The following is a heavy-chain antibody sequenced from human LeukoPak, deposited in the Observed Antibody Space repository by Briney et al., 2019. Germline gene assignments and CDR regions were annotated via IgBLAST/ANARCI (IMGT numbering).Heavy chain of an antibody. CDR3: ATPAAAGDDAFDI. Sequence: ASVKVSCKASGYTLTELSMHWVRQAPGKGLEWMGGFDPEDGETIYAQKFQGRVTMTEDTSTDTAYMELSSLRSEDTAVYYCATPAAAGDDAFDIWGQGTMVTVSS. V-gene: IGHV1-24*01. J-gene: IGHJ3*02. CDR2: FDPEDGET. D-gene: IGHD6-13*01. CDR1: GYTLTELS.